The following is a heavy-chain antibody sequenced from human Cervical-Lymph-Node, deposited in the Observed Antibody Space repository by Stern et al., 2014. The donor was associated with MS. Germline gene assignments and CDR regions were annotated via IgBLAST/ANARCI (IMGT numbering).Heavy chain of an antibody. Sequence: VQLVQSGAEVKKPGESLKISCKGSGYSFTSHWIGWVRQMPGKGLEWIGMIYPGDSDTRYSPSFPGQVTLSADQSITTASLQWSSLKASDTAIYYCARHQTDYKGRDYYYYGMDVWGQGTTVTVSS. CDR2: IYPGDSDT. CDR3: ARHQTDYKGRDYYYYGMDV. D-gene: IGHD4-11*01. V-gene: IGHV5-51*01. CDR1: GYSFTSHW. J-gene: IGHJ6*02.